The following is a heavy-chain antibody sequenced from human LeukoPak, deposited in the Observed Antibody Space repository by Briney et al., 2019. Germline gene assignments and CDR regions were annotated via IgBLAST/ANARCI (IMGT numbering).Heavy chain of an antibody. V-gene: IGHV2-5*02. CDR1: GFSLSTSGVG. D-gene: IGHD4-17*01. CDR2: IYWDDDK. Sequence: SGPTLVNPTQTLTLTCTFSGFSLSTSGVGVGWIRXXXGXXXEWLALIYWDDDKRYSPSLKSRLTITKDTSKNQVVLTVTNMDPVDTATYYCAHSGGDYGEDYFDYWGQGTLVTVSS. CDR3: AHSGGDYGEDYFDY. J-gene: IGHJ4*02.